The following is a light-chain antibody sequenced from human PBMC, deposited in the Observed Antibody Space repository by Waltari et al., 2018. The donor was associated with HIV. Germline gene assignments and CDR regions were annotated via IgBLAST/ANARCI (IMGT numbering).Light chain of an antibody. Sequence: EIVLTQSPATLSLAPGETATLSCRASQSVNNFLAWYQQKPGQAPRLLISDVSKRATGVPARVSGRGSGTDFTLTISSLEPEDFAVYYCQQRHSWPPITFGQGTRLEIK. J-gene: IGKJ5*01. V-gene: IGKV3-11*01. CDR2: DVS. CDR1: QSVNNF. CDR3: QQRHSWPPIT.